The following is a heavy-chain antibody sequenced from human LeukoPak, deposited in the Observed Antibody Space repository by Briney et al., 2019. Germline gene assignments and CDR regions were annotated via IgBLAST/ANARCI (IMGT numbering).Heavy chain of an antibody. Sequence: GGSLRLSCAASGFTFSSYEMNWVRQAPGKGLEWVSYISSSGSTIYYADSVKGRFTIFRDNAKNSLYLQMNSLRAEDTAAYYCARGSGIAVAGTVDYWGQGTLVTVSS. V-gene: IGHV3-48*03. D-gene: IGHD6-19*01. CDR3: ARGSGIAVAGTVDY. CDR1: GFTFSSYE. J-gene: IGHJ4*02. CDR2: ISSSGSTI.